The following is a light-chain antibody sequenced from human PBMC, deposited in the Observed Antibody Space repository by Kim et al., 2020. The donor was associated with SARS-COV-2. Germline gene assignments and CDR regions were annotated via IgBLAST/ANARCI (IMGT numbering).Light chain of an antibody. V-gene: IGKV1-39*01. CDR1: QSISSY. J-gene: IGKJ1*01. CDR2: AAS. CDR3: QQSYSTPPWT. Sequence: SVGDRVTITCRASQSISSYLNWYQQKPGKAPKLLIYAASSLQSGVPSMFSGSGSGTDFTLTISSLQPEDFATYYCQQSYSTPPWTFGQGTKVDIK.